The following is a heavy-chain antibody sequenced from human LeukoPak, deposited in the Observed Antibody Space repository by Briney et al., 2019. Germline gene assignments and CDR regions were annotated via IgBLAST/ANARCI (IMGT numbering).Heavy chain of an antibody. CDR1: GFAFSNYG. Sequence: GGSLRLSCSASGFAFSNYGVHWVRQAPGKGLEWVAVIWYDGSYKYYADPVKGRFTISGDNSKNTLYLQMNSLRAEDTAVYYCAREYFYDSSGYSDAFDIWGQGTMVTVSS. CDR2: IWYDGSYK. V-gene: IGHV3-33*01. CDR3: AREYFYDSSGYSDAFDI. J-gene: IGHJ3*02. D-gene: IGHD3-22*01.